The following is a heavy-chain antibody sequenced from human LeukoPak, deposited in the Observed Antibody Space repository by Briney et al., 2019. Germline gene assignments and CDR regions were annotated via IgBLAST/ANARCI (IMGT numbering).Heavy chain of an antibody. CDR1: GGSISSYY. V-gene: IGHV4-4*07. CDR3: AKGIAAAGLDY. Sequence: SETLSLTCTVSGGSISSYYWSWIRQPAGKGLEWIGRIYTSGSTNYNPSLKSRATISVDKSKNQFSLKLSSVTAADTAVYYCAKGIAAAGLDYWGQGTLVTVSS. CDR2: IYTSGST. J-gene: IGHJ4*02. D-gene: IGHD6-13*01.